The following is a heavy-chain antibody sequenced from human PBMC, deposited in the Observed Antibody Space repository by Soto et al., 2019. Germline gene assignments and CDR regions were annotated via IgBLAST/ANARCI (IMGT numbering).Heavy chain of an antibody. Sequence: EVQLVESGGVLVQPGGSLRVSCAASGFTFSTPWMNWVRQAPGKGLEWVANINGDGSEEYYVDSVRGRFTISRDNVKNSLFLQMNSLRAEYTAVYYCAAGFPPDYWGQGTLVTVSS. V-gene: IGHV3-7*01. CDR3: AAGFPPDY. CDR2: INGDGSEE. D-gene: IGHD3-10*01. CDR1: GFTFSTPW. J-gene: IGHJ4*02.